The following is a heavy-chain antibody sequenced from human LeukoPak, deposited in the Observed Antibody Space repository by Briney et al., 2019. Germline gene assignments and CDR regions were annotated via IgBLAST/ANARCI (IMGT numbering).Heavy chain of an antibody. V-gene: IGHV3-30*18. CDR1: GFTFSSYG. CDR3: AKDGWTDAFDI. J-gene: IGHJ3*02. D-gene: IGHD6-19*01. CDR2: ISYDGSNK. Sequence: GGSLRLSCAASGFTFSSYGMHWVRQAPGKGLEWVAVISYDGSNKYYADSVKGRFTISRDNSKNTLYLQMNSLRAEDTAAYYCAKDGWTDAFDIWGQGTMVTVSS.